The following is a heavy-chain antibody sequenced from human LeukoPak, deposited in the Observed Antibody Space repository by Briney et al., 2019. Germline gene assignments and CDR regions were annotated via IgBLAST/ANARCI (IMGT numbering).Heavy chain of an antibody. J-gene: IGHJ4*02. CDR2: IIPIFGTA. D-gene: IGHD3-3*01. CDR1: GGTFSSYA. Sequence: SVKVSCKASGGTFSSYAISWVRQAPGQGLEWMGGIIPIFGTANYAQKFQGRVTITADESTSTAYMELSSLRSEDTAVYYCAENYDFWSGFDYWGQGTLVTVSS. V-gene: IGHV1-69*13. CDR3: AENYDFWSGFDY.